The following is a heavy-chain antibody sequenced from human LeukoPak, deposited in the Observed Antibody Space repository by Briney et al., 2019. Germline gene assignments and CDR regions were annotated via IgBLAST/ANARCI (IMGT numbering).Heavy chain of an antibody. CDR3: ARDYGDYDAFDI. CDR1: GFTFSSYW. CDR2: IKQDGSEK. V-gene: IGHV3-7*01. D-gene: IGHD4-17*01. Sequence: GGSLRLSCAASGFTFSSYWMSWVRQAPGKGLEWVANIKQDGSEKYYVDSVKARFTISRDNAKNSLYLQMNSLSAEDTAVYYCARDYGDYDAFDIWGQGTMVTVSS. J-gene: IGHJ3*02.